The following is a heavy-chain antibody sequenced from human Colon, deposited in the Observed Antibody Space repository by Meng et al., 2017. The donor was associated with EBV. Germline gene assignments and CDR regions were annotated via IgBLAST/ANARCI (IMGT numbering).Heavy chain of an antibody. CDR3: ARDTSTWGNKGLDH. CDR1: GYSFTNYW. J-gene: IGHJ4*02. Sequence: GAEGKKPGESLKISCKGSGYSFTNYWIGWVRQMPGKGLEWMGIIFPGDSDTKYSPSLKSRVTISVDTSKNQFSLKLSSVTAADTAVYYCARDTSTWGNKGLDHWGQGILVTVSS. CDR2: IFPGDSDT. V-gene: IGHV5-51*01. D-gene: IGHD7-27*01.